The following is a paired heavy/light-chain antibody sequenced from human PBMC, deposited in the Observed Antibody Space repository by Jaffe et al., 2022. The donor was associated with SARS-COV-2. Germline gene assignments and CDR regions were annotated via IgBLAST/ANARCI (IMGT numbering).Light chain of an antibody. CDR2: EVS. J-gene: IGLJ3*02. CDR1: SSDIGTYNL. Sequence: QSALTQPASVSGSPGQSITVSCTGSSSDIGTYNLVSWYQQHPGKAPKLIIYEVSKRPSGVSNRFSGSKSGNTASLTISGLQAEDEADYHCCSYAGQTTWMFAGGTKVTVL. V-gene: IGLV2-23*02. CDR3: CSYAGQTTWM.
Heavy chain of an antibody. CDR3: AREEREGPPLRGNYYDFDY. CDR1: GYTFINNY. Sequence: QVQLVQSGAEVKKPGASVKVSCKASGYTFINNYMHWVRQAPGQGLEWMGVITPSGGSTTYAQKFQGRVTMTSDTSASTVYVELSGLGSDDTAVYFCAREEREGPPLRGNYYDFDYWGQGTLVTVSS. CDR2: ITPSGGST. J-gene: IGHJ4*02. D-gene: IGHD1-26*01. V-gene: IGHV1-46*01.